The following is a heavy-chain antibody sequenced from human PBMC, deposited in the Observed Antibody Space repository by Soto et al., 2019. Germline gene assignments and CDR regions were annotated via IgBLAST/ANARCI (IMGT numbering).Heavy chain of an antibody. CDR1: GFAFSSYA. CDR3: VNIMIARGAFDF. D-gene: IGHD3-16*01. CDR2: ISPQGGST. Sequence: GGSLRLSCSASGFAFSSYAMHWVRQTPGKGLEYVSAISPQGGSTYYADSVKGRFTISRDDSKNTVYLQMSSLRPDDTAVYYCVNIMIARGAFDFWGQGTLVTVS. V-gene: IGHV3-64D*06. J-gene: IGHJ4*02.